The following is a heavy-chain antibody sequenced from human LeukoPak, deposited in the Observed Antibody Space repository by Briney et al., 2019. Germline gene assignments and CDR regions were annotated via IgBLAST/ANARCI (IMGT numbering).Heavy chain of an antibody. CDR1: GYTFTGYY. J-gene: IGHJ4*02. CDR3: ARDSSHYGSGSYYNTYYFDY. D-gene: IGHD3-10*01. V-gene: IGHV1-2*02. Sequence: AASVKVSCKASGYTFTGYYVHWVRQAPGQGLEWLGWINPNSGGTNYAQKFQGRVTMTRDTSISTAYMELSRLRSDDTAVYYCARDSSHYGSGSYYNTYYFDYWGQGTLVTVSS. CDR2: INPNSGGT.